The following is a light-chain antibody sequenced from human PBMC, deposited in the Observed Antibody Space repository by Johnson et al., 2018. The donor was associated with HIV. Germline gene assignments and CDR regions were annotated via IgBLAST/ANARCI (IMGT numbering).Light chain of an antibody. CDR1: NSNIGSNY. CDR2: EST. V-gene: IGLV1-51*02. Sequence: QSVLTQPPSVSAAPGQKVTISCSGSNSNIGSNYVSWYQQLPGTAPKLLIYESTNRPSGIPDRFSGSKSGTSATLGITGLQTGDEADYYCGTWDTSLSAGYVFGTGTKFTVL. J-gene: IGLJ1*01. CDR3: GTWDTSLSAGYV.